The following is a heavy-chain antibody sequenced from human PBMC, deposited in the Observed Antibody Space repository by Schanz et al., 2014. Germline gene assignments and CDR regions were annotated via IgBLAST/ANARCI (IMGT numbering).Heavy chain of an antibody. J-gene: IGHJ3*01. CDR2: MYINSGST. V-gene: IGHV3-53*01. CDR1: GFTVNTNY. D-gene: IGHD5-12*01. Sequence: EVQLVESGGGLIQPGGSLRLSCAVSGFTVNTNYMSWVRQAPGKGLEWISSMYINSGSTQYADSVKGRFIISRDSSKNSLFLQMNSLRDEDTDVYFCARDGGRDGYNLAFDVWGQGTLVTVSS. CDR3: ARDGGRDGYNLAFDV.